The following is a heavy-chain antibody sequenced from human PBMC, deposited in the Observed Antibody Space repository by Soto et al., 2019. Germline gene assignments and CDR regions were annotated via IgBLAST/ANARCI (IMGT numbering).Heavy chain of an antibody. CDR3: AKGGSIVVVPADYYYYYGMDV. V-gene: IGHV3-23*01. J-gene: IGHJ6*02. Sequence: HGGSLGLACAASGFTVSSYAMSWVRQAPGKGLEWVSAISGSGGSTYYADSVKGRFTISSDNSKNTLYLQMNSLRAEDTAVYYCAKGGSIVVVPADYYYYYGMDVWGQGTTVTVSS. CDR2: ISGSGGST. D-gene: IGHD2-2*01. CDR1: GFTVSSYA.